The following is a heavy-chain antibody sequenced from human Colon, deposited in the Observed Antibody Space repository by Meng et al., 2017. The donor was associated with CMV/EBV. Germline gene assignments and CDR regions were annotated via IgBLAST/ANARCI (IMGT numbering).Heavy chain of an antibody. J-gene: IGHJ4*02. CDR1: GFTVGSNF. V-gene: IGHV3-66*01. CDR3: ASPPPIGAAFDY. Sequence: EGQLGGGGGVLVPPGGSLILSCAVSGFTVGSNFMSWVRQAPGKGLEWVSVIYGGGDTDYVDSVKGRFTISRDNSKNMLYLQMNSLRVEDTALYYCASPPPIGAAFDYWGRGTLVTVSS. CDR2: IYGGGDT. D-gene: IGHD6-13*01.